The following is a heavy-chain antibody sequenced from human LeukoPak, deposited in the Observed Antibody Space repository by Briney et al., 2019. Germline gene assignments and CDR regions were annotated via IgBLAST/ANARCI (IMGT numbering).Heavy chain of an antibody. CDR1: GFTFSSYW. V-gene: IGHV3-74*01. Sequence: PGGSLRLSCAASGFTFSSYWMHWVRQAPGKGLVWVSRINSDGSSTSYADSVKGRFTIPRDNAKNTLYLQMNSLRAEDTAVYYCARGGGGDYGNWFDPWGQGTLVTVSS. CDR2: INSDGSST. D-gene: IGHD4-17*01. CDR3: ARGGGGDYGNWFDP. J-gene: IGHJ5*02.